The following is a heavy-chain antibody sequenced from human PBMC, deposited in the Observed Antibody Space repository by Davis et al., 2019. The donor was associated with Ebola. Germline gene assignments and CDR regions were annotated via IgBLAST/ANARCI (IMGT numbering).Heavy chain of an antibody. D-gene: IGHD1-26*01. CDR1: GGTFSSYT. CDR3: ARSGSYKGVNDY. Sequence: AASVKVSCKASGGTFSSYTISWVRQAPGQGLEWMGRIIPILGIANYAQKFQGRVTITADKSTSTAYMELSSLRSEDTAVYYCARSGSYKGVNDYWGQGTLVTVSS. J-gene: IGHJ4*02. V-gene: IGHV1-69*02. CDR2: IIPILGIA.